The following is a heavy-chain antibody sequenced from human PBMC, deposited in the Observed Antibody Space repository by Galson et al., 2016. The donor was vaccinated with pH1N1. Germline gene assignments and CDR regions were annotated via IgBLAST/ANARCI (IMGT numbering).Heavy chain of an antibody. CDR1: GYRFTSYW. CDR3: ARQYDFGDYRGNAFDI. J-gene: IGHJ3*02. V-gene: IGHV5-51*03. Sequence: QSGAEVKKPGESLKISCKASGYRFTSYWIAWVRQVPGNGLEWVGVVNPGGSTSRYGLPFQGQVTISSDKSINTAYLQWISLKASDTATYYCARQYDFGDYRGNAFDIWGQGTMVIVSS. CDR2: VNPGGSTS. D-gene: IGHD4-17*01.